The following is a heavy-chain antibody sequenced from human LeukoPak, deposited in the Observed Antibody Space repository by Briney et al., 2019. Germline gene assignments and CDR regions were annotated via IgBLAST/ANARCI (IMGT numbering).Heavy chain of an antibody. D-gene: IGHD5-12*01. CDR1: GFIVSGNY. CDR2: IYYSGNT. J-gene: IGHJ4*02. Sequence: GGSLRLSCAASGFIVSGNYISWVRQAPGKGLEWVSVIYYSGNTYYTDSVRGRFTISADNFKNTVYLQRNSLRAEDTALYYCARGIIDYSGYDYWGQGTLVTVSS. CDR3: ARGIIDYSGYDY. V-gene: IGHV3-66*01.